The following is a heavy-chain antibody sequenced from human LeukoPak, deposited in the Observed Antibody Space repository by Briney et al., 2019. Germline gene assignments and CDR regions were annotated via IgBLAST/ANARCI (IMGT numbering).Heavy chain of an antibody. CDR3: TTRSGDFWSGFVN. J-gene: IGHJ4*02. V-gene: IGHV1-24*01. CDR1: GNSLSELS. D-gene: IGHD3-3*01. Sequence: SVKVSCKVSGNSLSELSIQWVRQAPGKGLECMGGFDPEEAKMVYAQNFQGRVTMTEDSSTQTAYMELSGLTSDDTAVYYCTTRSGDFWSGFVNWGQGTLVTVSS. CDR2: FDPEEAKM.